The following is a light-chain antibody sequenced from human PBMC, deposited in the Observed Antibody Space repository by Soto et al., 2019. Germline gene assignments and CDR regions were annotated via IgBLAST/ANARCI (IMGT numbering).Light chain of an antibody. V-gene: IGKV1-12*01. CDR3: IQVKNFPRT. CDR1: QDINNR. J-gene: IGKJ1*01. Sequence: IQMTQAPSSVSASVGDRVTITCRASQDINNRVAWFQQRPGRAPKYLIQAASILQSGFPSRFSATGSGTDFTLTIDSLQPEDFATYYCIQVKNFPRTFGQGTKLEIK. CDR2: AAS.